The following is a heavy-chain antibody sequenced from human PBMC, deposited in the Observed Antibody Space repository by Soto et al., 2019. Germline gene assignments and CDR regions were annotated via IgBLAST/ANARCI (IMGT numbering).Heavy chain of an antibody. J-gene: IGHJ4*02. V-gene: IGHV1-18*01. CDR1: GYTFTSYG. CDR3: ARDLVVGATTPYYFDY. CDR2: ISAYNGNT. D-gene: IGHD1-26*01. Sequence: QVQLVQSGAEVKKPGASVKVSCKASGYTFTSYGISWVRQAPGQGLEWMGWISAYNGNTNYAQKLQGSVTMTTHASTSTDYMEMRSLRTDATAVYYCARDLVVGATTPYYFDYWGQGTLVTVSS.